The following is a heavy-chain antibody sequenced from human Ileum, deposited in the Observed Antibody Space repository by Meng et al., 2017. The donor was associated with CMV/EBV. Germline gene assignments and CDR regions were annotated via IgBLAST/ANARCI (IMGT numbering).Heavy chain of an antibody. J-gene: IGHJ4*02. V-gene: IGHV4-61*01. CDR1: GASVNTANYY. CDR3: TRGNTALWDSDS. Sequence: VSGASVNTANYYWSWIRQAPGTGLEFIGYVYYSGATNYNPFFKSRVTISVDTSKNQFSLKLTSVSAADTAVYYCTRGNTALWDSDSWGQGTLVTVSS. CDR2: VYYSGAT. D-gene: IGHD3-10*01.